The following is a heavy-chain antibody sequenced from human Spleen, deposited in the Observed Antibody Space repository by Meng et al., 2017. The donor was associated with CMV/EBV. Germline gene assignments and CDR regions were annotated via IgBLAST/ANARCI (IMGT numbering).Heavy chain of an antibody. Sequence: SGYSFTDCYMHWVRQAPGQGLEWMGWINPSSGGTNYARKFQGRVTMTRDTSINTAYMELSRLTSDDTAVYYCASGCSSASCFGYFDYWGQGTLVTVSS. CDR1: GYSFTDCY. CDR2: INPSSGGT. CDR3: ASGCSSASCFGYFDY. D-gene: IGHD2-2*01. J-gene: IGHJ4*02. V-gene: IGHV1-2*02.